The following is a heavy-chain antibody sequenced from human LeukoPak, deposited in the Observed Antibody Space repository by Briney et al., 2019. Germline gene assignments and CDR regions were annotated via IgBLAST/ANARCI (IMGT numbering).Heavy chain of an antibody. CDR1: SFTSSTYR. CDR2: PMHGGGDK. J-gene: IGHJ4*02. D-gene: IGHD3-3*01. V-gene: IGHV3-7*01. CDR3: ARVGYDFWSGTESFDY. Sequence: WGTLSRTCAASSFTSSTYRMSRHRPAPRQGLAWVAIPMHGGGDKSYKYPVKVRITIHKANTKNSLYLQMNSLRAEGTAVYYCARVGYDFWSGTESFDYWGQGTLVTVSS.